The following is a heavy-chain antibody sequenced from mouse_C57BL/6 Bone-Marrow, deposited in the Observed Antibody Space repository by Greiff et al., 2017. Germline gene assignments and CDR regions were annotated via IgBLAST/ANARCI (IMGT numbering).Heavy chain of an antibody. CDR3: ASYDGYPPDAKDY. CDR2: IWTGGGT. V-gene: IGHV2-9-1*01. D-gene: IGHD2-3*01. Sequence: VKVVESGPGLVAPSQSLSITCTVSGFSLTSYAISWVRQPPGQGLEWLGVIWTGGGTNYNSALKSRLSIIKDNSKNKVFLKMNSLRTDDTARYYCASYDGYPPDAKDYWGQGTSVTVAS. CDR1: GFSLTSYA. J-gene: IGHJ4*01.